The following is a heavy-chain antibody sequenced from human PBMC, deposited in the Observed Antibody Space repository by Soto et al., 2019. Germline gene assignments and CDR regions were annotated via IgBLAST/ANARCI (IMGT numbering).Heavy chain of an antibody. J-gene: IGHJ4*02. D-gene: IGHD5-12*01. Sequence: PSETLSLTCTVSGGSISSGDYYWSWIRQPPGKGLEWIGYIYYSGSTYYNPSLKSRVTISVDTSKNQFSLKLSSVTAADTAVYYCARWEMATTAFDYWGQGTLVTVSS. CDR2: IYYSGST. CDR1: GGSISSGDYY. V-gene: IGHV4-30-4*01. CDR3: ARWEMATTAFDY.